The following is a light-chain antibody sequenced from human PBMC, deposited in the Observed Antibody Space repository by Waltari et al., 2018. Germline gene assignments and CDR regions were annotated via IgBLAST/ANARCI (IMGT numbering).Light chain of an antibody. Sequence: DLQMTQSPSSLSASVGDRVTITCQASQDISNELNWYKQKPGNAPKPMIYDASDLETVVPSRFSGSGSGTDFTLKISSLQPEDIATYYCQQYDNLPLTFGPGTKVNIK. CDR3: QQYDNLPLT. CDR1: QDISNE. CDR2: DAS. J-gene: IGKJ3*01. V-gene: IGKV1-33*01.